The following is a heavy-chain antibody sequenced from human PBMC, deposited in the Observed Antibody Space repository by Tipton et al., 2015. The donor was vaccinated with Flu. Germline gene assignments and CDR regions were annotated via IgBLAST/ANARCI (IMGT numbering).Heavy chain of an antibody. Sequence: TLSLTCSVSGDSIASDYYRGWIRQPPEKGLEWIGNAHRSGTTYYNPSLKSRVTISIDRSRNQFSLRLTSVTAADTDVYYCARREYSNYVSEPKSWFDPWGQGTLVTVSS. CDR2: AHRSGTT. CDR3: ARREYSNYVSEPKSWFDP. V-gene: IGHV4-38-2*01. J-gene: IGHJ5*02. CDR1: GDSIASDYY. D-gene: IGHD6-6*01.